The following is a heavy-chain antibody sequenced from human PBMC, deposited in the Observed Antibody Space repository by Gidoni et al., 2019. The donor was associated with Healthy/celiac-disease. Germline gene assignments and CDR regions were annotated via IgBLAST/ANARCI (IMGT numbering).Heavy chain of an antibody. CDR2: ISSSSSTI. J-gene: IGHJ6*02. CDR1: GFTFSSYS. V-gene: IGHV3-48*01. CDR3: ARDTLYCSSTSCSERGMDV. Sequence: EVQLVESGGGLVQPGGSLSRSCAASGFTFSSYSMNWVRQAPGKGLEWVSYISSSSSTIYYADSVKGRFTISRDNAKNSLYLQMNSLRAEDTAVYYCARDTLYCSSTSCSERGMDVWGQGTTVTVSS. D-gene: IGHD2-2*01.